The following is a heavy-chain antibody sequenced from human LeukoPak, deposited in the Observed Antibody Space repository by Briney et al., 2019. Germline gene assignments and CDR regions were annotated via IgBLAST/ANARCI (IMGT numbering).Heavy chain of an antibody. CDR2: ISSSDATI. V-gene: IGHV3-48*03. CDR1: GFTFSSYE. CDR3: VRDRPDRGYSYGRDFDY. Sequence: GGSLRLSCAASGFTFSSYEMTWVRQAPGKGLEWVSNISSSDATIHYADSVKGRFTISRDNARNSLYLQMNSLRAEDTAVYYCVRDRPDRGYSYGRDFDYWGQGTLVTVSS. D-gene: IGHD5-18*01. J-gene: IGHJ4*02.